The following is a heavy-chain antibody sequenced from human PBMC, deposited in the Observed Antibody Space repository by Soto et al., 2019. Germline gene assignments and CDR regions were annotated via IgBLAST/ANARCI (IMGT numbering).Heavy chain of an antibody. CDR2: VNPNSGNT. J-gene: IGHJ2*01. CDR3: AIGPFVPEGYVDL. D-gene: IGHD2-2*01. V-gene: IGHV1-8*01. Sequence: QVQMVQSGAEVKQPGASVKVSCKASGYSFTSYDINWVRQATGQGLAWKGWVNPNSGNTDYAQKFQGRVPMTRDTSISTAYVEMSSLRSEDTAVYYCAIGPFVPEGYVDLCCRGTLVTVSS. CDR1: GYSFTSYD.